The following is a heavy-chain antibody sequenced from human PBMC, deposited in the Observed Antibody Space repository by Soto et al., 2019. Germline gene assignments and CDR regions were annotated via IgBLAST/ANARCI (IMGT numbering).Heavy chain of an antibody. D-gene: IGHD1-7*01. Sequence: GGSLRLSCAASGFTFNSYAMSWARQAPGKGLEWVSTIIGSGTNTYYADSVKGRFSLSRYNSKNTLYLQMNSLRAEDTAVYYYARDCLEGCGNYPMFYYWSQGTLVTVSS. CDR1: GFTFNSYA. V-gene: IGHV3-23*01. CDR3: ARDCLEGCGNYPMFYY. J-gene: IGHJ4*02. CDR2: IIGSGTNT.